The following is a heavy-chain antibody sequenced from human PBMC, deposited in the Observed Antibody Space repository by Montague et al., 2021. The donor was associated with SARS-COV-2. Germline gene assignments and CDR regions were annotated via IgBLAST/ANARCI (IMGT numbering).Heavy chain of an antibody. CDR2: IHGRGDGT. Sequence: RLSWSASGFTFSSHGMYWVRQPPGKGLEWVSEIHGRGDGTYYADSVKGRFTISRDNSKNTLYLQMNSLRVEDTAVYYCAGDQNHGMDVWGQGTTVIVSS. J-gene: IGHJ6*02. V-gene: IGHV3-23*01. CDR3: AGDQNHGMDV. CDR1: GFTFSSHG. D-gene: IGHD1-14*01.